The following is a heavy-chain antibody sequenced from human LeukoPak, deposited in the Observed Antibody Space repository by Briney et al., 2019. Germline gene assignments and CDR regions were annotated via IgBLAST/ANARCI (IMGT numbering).Heavy chain of an antibody. CDR2: IYSGGST. J-gene: IGHJ4*02. CDR3: ARDKDSSSSLDY. V-gene: IGHV3-66*01. Sequence: GGSLRLSCAASEFSVGSNYMTWVRQAPGKGLEWVSLIYSGGSTYYADSVKGRFTISRDNAKNSLYLQMNSLRAEDTAVYYCARDKDSSSSLDYWGQGTMVTVSS. CDR1: EFSVGSNY. D-gene: IGHD3-22*01.